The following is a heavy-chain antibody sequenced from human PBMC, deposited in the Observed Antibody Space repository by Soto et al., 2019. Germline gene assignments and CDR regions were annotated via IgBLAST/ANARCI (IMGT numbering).Heavy chain of an antibody. J-gene: IGHJ4*02. CDR1: GFTFSSYA. V-gene: IGHV3-23*01. Sequence: GGSLRLSCAASGFTFSSYAMSWVRQAPGKGLEWVSAISGSGGSTYYADSVKGRFTISRDNSKNTLYLQMDSLRAEDTAVYYCAKANHYDILTGYYLGFDYWGQGTLVTSPQ. CDR2: ISGSGGST. CDR3: AKANHYDILTGYYLGFDY. D-gene: IGHD3-9*01.